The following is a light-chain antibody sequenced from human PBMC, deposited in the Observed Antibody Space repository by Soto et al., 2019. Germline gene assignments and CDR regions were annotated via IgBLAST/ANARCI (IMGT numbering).Light chain of an antibody. CDR1: QSISSY. Sequence: DIQMTQSPSSLSASVGDRVTITCRASQSISSYLSWYQQKPGKAPKLLIYAASSLQSGVPSRFSGSGSGTDFTLTISSLQSEDFAVYYCQQYNNWPPITFGQGTRLEIK. J-gene: IGKJ5*01. CDR2: AAS. CDR3: QQYNNWPPIT. V-gene: IGKV1-39*01.